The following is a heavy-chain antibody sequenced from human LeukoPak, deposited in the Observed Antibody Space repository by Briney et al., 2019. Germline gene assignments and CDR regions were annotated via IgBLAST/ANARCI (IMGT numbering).Heavy chain of an antibody. V-gene: IGHV4-61*02. CDR2: IYTSGST. Sequence: ASQTLSLTCTVSGGSISRGSYYGGWIRQPGGKGVEWIGRIYTSGSTNYNPSLKSRVTISVDTSKNQFSLKLSSVTAADTAVYYCARYDYVWGSGWFDPWGQGTLVTVSS. D-gene: IGHD3-16*01. CDR3: ARYDYVWGSGWFDP. J-gene: IGHJ5*02. CDR1: GGSISRGSYY.